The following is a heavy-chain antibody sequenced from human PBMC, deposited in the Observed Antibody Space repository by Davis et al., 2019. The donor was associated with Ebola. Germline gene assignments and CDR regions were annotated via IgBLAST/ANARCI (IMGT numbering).Heavy chain of an antibody. CDR1: GFSFSNAW. J-gene: IGHJ4*02. CDR2: IYSGGST. Sequence: GESLKISCAASGFSFSNAWMSWVRQAPGKGLEWVSVIYSGGSTYYADSVKGRFTISRDNSKNTLYLQMNSLRAEDTAVYYCARVVCSGGSCYSDYWGQGTLVTVSS. D-gene: IGHD2-15*01. CDR3: ARVVCSGGSCYSDY. V-gene: IGHV3-53*01.